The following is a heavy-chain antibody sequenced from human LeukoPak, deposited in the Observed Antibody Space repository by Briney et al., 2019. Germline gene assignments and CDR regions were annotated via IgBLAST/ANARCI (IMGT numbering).Heavy chain of an antibody. CDR3: ARSHTAYFDY. Sequence: GGSLRLSCAASGFTFSDYYMSWIRQAPGKGLEWVSYISTSATTIYYADSVKGRFTISRDNAKNSLYLQMNSLRAEDTAVYYCARSHTAYFDYWGQGTLVTVSS. V-gene: IGHV3-11*04. D-gene: IGHD5-18*01. CDR2: ISTSATTI. CDR1: GFTFSDYY. J-gene: IGHJ4*02.